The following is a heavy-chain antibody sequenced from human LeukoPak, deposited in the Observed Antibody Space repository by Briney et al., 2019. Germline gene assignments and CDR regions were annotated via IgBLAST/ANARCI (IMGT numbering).Heavy chain of an antibody. CDR2: IGSSSSYI. J-gene: IGHJ4*02. CDR1: GFTFSSYS. CDR3: ARVSLRDSSGYPLDY. Sequence: GGSLRLSCAASGFTFSSYSMNWVRQAPGKGLEWVSSIGSSSSYIYYADSVKGRFTISRDNAKNSLYLQMNSLRAEDTAVYYCARVSLRDSSGYPLDYWGQGTLVTVSS. V-gene: IGHV3-21*01. D-gene: IGHD3-22*01.